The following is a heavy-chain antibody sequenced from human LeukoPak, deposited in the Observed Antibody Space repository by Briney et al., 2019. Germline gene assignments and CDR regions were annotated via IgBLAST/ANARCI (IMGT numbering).Heavy chain of an antibody. V-gene: IGHV4-39*01. CDR3: ARVPTGPYGSGSYYFPGIWFDP. CDR1: GGSISSSLYY. Sequence: ETLSLTCTVSGGSISSSLYYWGWVRQPPGEGPEWIGDIYYDGSTYYNPSLKSRVTISVDTSKNQSSLKLNSVSAAETAVYYCARVPTGPYGSGSYYFPGIWFDPWGQGTLVTVSS. J-gene: IGHJ5*02. D-gene: IGHD3-10*01. CDR2: IYYDGST.